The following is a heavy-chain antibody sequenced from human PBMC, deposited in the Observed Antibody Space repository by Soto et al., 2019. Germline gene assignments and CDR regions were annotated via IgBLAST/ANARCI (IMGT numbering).Heavy chain of an antibody. CDR1: GGSFSGNY. D-gene: IGHD1-26*01. Sequence: QVQLQQWGAGLLKPSETLSLTCGVYGGSFSGNYWSWIRQPPGEGLEWIGDINPSGSTNYSPSLXPXAXIXXATSKNPLSLKLSSVIAADTAVYYCARGREGGGASWGQGTLVTVSS. V-gene: IGHV4-34*01. J-gene: IGHJ5*02. CDR3: ARGREGGGAS. CDR2: INPSGST.